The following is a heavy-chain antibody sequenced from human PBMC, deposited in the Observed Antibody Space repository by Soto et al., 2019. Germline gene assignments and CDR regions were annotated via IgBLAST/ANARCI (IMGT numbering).Heavy chain of an antibody. J-gene: IGHJ4*02. CDR2: SVVGSGNT. CDR3: AADTGWDSSGYYFDY. V-gene: IGHV1-58*01. D-gene: IGHD3-22*01. Sequence: SEEVFFKASWFTFTSAAVPWVRQGRGQRLEWTGWSVVGSGNTNYAHKFQERVTITRDMSRSASYMELSSLRSDDTAVYYFAADTGWDSSGYYFDYRGQGTLFTVSS. CDR1: WFTFTSAA.